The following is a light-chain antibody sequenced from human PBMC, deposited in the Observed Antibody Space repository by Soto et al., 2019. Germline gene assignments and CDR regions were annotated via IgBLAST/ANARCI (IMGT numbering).Light chain of an antibody. J-gene: IGKJ1*01. Sequence: DIVVTQSPDSLAVSLGERATINCKSSQSVLYSSNNKNYLAWYQQKPGQAPRILIYGASNRATGIPDRFSGSGSGTDFTLTISRLEPEDFAVYYCQQYGSSPWTFGQGTKVDIK. V-gene: IGKV4-1*01. CDR1: QSVLYSSNNKNY. CDR2: GAS. CDR3: QQYGSSPWT.